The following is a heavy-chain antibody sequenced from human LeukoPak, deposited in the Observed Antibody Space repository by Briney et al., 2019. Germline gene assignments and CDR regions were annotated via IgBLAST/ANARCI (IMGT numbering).Heavy chain of an antibody. V-gene: IGHV4-59*01. Sequence: SETLSLTCTVSGGSISSYYWSWIRQPPGKGLEWIGYIYYSGSTNYNPSLKSRVTISVDTSKNQFSLKLSSVTAADTAVYYCARGATSWFDPWGQGTLVTVSS. CDR1: GGSISSYY. CDR3: ARGATSWFDP. D-gene: IGHD5-12*01. J-gene: IGHJ5*02. CDR2: IYYSGST.